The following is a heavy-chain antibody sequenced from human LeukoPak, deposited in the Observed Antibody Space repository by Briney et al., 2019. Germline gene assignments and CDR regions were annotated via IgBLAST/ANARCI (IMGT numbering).Heavy chain of an antibody. CDR2: ISYDGSNK. D-gene: IGHD3-22*01. CDR1: GFTFSSYA. Sequence: PGGSLRLSCAASGFTFSSYAMHWVRQAPGKGLEWVAVISYDGSNKYYADSVKGRFTISRDNSKNTLYLQMNSLRAEDTAVYYCARVPPRFSGYYLDYWGQGTLVTVSS. V-gene: IGHV3-30*01. CDR3: ARVPPRFSGYYLDY. J-gene: IGHJ4*02.